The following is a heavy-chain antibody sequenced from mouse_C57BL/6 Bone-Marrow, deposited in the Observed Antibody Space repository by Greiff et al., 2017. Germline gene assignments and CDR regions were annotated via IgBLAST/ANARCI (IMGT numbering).Heavy chain of an antibody. CDR1: GFTFSDYG. V-gene: IGHV5-15*04. J-gene: IGHJ3*01. D-gene: IGHD1-1*01. CDR3: ARHEGYYYGSSFAY. Sequence: EVKVEESGGGLVQPGGSLKLSCAASGFTFSDYGMAWVRQAPRKGPEWVAFISNLAYSIYYADTVTGRFTISRENAKNTLYLEMSSLRSEDTAMYYCARHEGYYYGSSFAYWGQGTLVTVSA. CDR2: ISNLAYSI.